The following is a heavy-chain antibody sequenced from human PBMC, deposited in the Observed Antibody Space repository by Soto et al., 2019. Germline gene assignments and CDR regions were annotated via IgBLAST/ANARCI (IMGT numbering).Heavy chain of an antibody. CDR2: IKQDGSEK. J-gene: IGHJ4*02. CDR1: GFTFSSYW. Sequence: GGSLRLSCAASGFTFSSYWMSWVRQAPGKGLEWVANIKQDGSEKSYVDSVKGRFTISRDNAKNSLSLKMNSLRAEDTVVYYCASSPKARSWYYFDYWGQGSLVTVSS. V-gene: IGHV3-7*03. CDR3: ASSPKARSWYYFDY. D-gene: IGHD6-13*01.